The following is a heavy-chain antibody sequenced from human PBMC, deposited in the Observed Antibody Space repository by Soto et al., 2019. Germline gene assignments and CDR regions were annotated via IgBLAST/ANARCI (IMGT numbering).Heavy chain of an antibody. J-gene: IGHJ4*02. V-gene: IGHV3-66*01. CDR3: ARAVAGITVNWDY. Sequence: EVQLVESGGDLVQPGGSLRLSCAASGFTVSSNYMSWVRQAPGKGLEWVSVIYSGGSTYYADSVKGRFTISRDNSKNTLYLQMNTLRAEDTDMYYCARAVAGITVNWDYWGQGTLVTVSS. CDR1: GFTVSSNY. CDR2: IYSGGST. D-gene: IGHD6-19*01.